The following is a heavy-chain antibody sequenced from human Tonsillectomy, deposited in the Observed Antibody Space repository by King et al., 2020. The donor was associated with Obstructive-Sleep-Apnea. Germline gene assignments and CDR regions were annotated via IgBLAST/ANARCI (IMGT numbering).Heavy chain of an antibody. Sequence: VQLVESGGGVVQPGRSLRLSCAASGFTFSSYGMHWVRQAPGKGLEWVAVISNDGSEKYYADSVKGRFTISRDNSKNTLYLQMNSLRAEDTAVYYCAKDSIWFGDPYYFDYWGQGTLVTVSS. CDR2: ISNDGSEK. CDR1: GFTFSSYG. D-gene: IGHD3-10*01. J-gene: IGHJ4*02. CDR3: AKDSIWFGDPYYFDY. V-gene: IGHV3-30*18.